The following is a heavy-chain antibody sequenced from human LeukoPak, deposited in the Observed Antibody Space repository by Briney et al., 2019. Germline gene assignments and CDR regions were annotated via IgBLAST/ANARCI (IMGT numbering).Heavy chain of an antibody. CDR1: GGSISIYY. V-gene: IGHV4-59*01. D-gene: IGHD6-6*01. Sequence: SETLSLTCTVSGGSISIYYWSWIRQPPAKGLEWIGYIYYSGSTNYNPSLKSRVTISVDTSKNQFSLTLSSLTAADTAVYYCARDWGVSARPGYMDVWGKGTTVTVSS. J-gene: IGHJ6*03. CDR2: IYYSGST. CDR3: ARDWGVSARPGYMDV.